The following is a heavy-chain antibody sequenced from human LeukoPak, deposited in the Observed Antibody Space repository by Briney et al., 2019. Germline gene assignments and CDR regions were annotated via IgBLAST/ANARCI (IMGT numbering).Heavy chain of an antibody. Sequence: GGSLRLSCAASGFTFSSYGMSWVRQAPGKGLEWVSAISGSGGSTYYAGSVKGRFTISRDNSKNTLYLQMNSLRAEDTAVYYCAKVPGYCSSTSCDNDYWGQGTLVTVSS. CDR1: GFTFSSYG. CDR2: ISGSGGST. CDR3: AKVPGYCSSTSCDNDY. J-gene: IGHJ4*02. D-gene: IGHD2-2*02. V-gene: IGHV3-23*01.